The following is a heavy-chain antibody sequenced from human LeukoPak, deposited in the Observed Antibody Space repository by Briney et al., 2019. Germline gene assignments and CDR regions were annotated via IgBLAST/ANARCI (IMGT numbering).Heavy chain of an antibody. CDR1: GGSISTYY. V-gene: IGHV4-4*07. D-gene: IGHD3-16*01. Sequence: SETLSLTCTGSGGSISTYYWSWIRQPAGKGLEWIGRIHGTGNTNYNPSLKSRVTMSVDTSKNQFSLNLNSVTAADTALYYCARGSLYSFAYWGQGTLVTVSS. CDR3: ARGSLYSFAY. CDR2: IHGTGNT. J-gene: IGHJ4*02.